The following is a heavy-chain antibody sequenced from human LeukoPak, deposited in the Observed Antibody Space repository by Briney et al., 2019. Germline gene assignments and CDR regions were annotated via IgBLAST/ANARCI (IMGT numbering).Heavy chain of an antibody. D-gene: IGHD3-22*01. CDR1: SGSFSGYY. CDR3: ARGPYYYDSSGYYYSDYYFDY. CDR2: INHSGST. V-gene: IGHV4-34*01. Sequence: SETLSLTCAVYSGSFSGYYWSWIRQPPGKGLEWIGEINHSGSTNYNPSLKSRVTISVDTSKNQFSLKLSSVTAADTAVYYCARGPYYYDSSGYYYSDYYFDYWGQGTLVIVSP. J-gene: IGHJ4*02.